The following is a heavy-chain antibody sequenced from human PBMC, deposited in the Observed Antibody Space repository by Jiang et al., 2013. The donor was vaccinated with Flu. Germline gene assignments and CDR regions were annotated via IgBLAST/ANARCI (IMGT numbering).Heavy chain of an antibody. CDR1: FSSYA. D-gene: IGHD2-15*01. Sequence: FSSYAISWVRQAPGQGLEWMGGIIPIFGTANYAQKFQGRVTITADESTSTAYMELSSLRSEDTAVYYCAMTLGYCSGGSCYSHYYYYYGMDVWGQGTTVTVSS. V-gene: IGHV1-69*01. CDR3: AMTLGYCSGGSCYSHYYYYYGMDV. CDR2: IIPIFGTA. J-gene: IGHJ6*02.